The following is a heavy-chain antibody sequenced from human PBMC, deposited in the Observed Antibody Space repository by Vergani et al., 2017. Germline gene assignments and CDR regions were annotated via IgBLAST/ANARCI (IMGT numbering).Heavy chain of an antibody. Sequence: EVQLEESGGGLVKPGGSLRLSCAASGFTFSSYSMNWVRQAPGKGLEWVSSISSSSSYIYYADSVKGRFTISRDNAKNSLFLQMNSLRAEDTAVYYCARDQIAAAVPNRFDPWGQGTLVTVSS. J-gene: IGHJ5*02. CDR3: ARDQIAAAVPNRFDP. CDR2: ISSSSSYI. V-gene: IGHV3-21*01. CDR1: GFTFSSYS. D-gene: IGHD6-13*01.